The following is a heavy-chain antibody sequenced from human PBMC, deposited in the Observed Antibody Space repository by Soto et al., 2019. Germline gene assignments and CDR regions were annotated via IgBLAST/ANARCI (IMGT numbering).Heavy chain of an antibody. CDR1: GYSFTRKW. D-gene: IGHD6-19*01. V-gene: IGHV5-10-1*01. CDR2: IDPTDSYT. Sequence: GESLKISCKASGYSFTRKWISWVRQMPGKGLEWMGRIDPTDSYTNYSPSFQGHVTISVDKSSSTAYMELSRLTSDDTAVYYCASAAVTGTAGLDFWGQGTQVTVSS. J-gene: IGHJ4*02. CDR3: ASAAVTGTAGLDF.